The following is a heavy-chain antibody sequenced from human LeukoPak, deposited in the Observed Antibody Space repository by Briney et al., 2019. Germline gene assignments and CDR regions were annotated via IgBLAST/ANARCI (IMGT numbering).Heavy chain of an antibody. Sequence: GGSLRLSCAASGFTVSSNYMSWVRQAPGKGLEWVSAISGSGGSTYYADSVKGRFTISRDNSKNTLYLQMNSLRAEDTAVYYCAKDPLTDYGDRDYWGQGTLVTVSS. CDR2: ISGSGGST. J-gene: IGHJ4*02. V-gene: IGHV3-23*01. CDR3: AKDPLTDYGDRDY. CDR1: GFTVSSNY. D-gene: IGHD4-17*01.